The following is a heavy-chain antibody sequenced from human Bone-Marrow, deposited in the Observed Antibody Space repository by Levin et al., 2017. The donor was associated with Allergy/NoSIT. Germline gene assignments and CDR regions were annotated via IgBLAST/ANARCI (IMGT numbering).Heavy chain of an antibody. CDR1: GFTFKNAW. CDR2: IKSKDDGGTA. V-gene: IGHV3-15*01. Sequence: PSETLSLTCAASGFTFKNAWMIWVRQAPGKGLEWVGRIKSKDDGGTADYAAPVKDRFTISRDDSKNMLYLQINSLKTEDTAVYYCTTGHPRSGRIFDNWGQGTLVTVSS. D-gene: IGHD3-10*01. CDR3: TTGHPRSGRIFDN. J-gene: IGHJ4*02.